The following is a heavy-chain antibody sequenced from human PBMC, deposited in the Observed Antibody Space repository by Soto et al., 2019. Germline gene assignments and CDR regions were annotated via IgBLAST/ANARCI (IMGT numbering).Heavy chain of an antibody. CDR3: ARSDGRY. CDR2: IYYSGST. V-gene: IGHV4-59*01. J-gene: IGHJ4*02. CDR1: GGSISSYN. Sequence: QVQLQESGPGLVKPSETLSLTCTVSGGSISSYNWGWFRQPPGKGLEWIGYIYYSGSTNYNPSLKSRVTISVDTSKNQFSLKLSSVTAADTAVYYCARSDGRYWGQGTLVTVSS.